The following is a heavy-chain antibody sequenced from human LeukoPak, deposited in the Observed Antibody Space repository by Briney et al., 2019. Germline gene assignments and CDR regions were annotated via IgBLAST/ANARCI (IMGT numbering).Heavy chain of an antibody. D-gene: IGHD5-24*01. CDR2: LTDSGGTT. J-gene: IGHJ3*02. V-gene: IGHV3-23*01. Sequence: PGGSLRLSCAASGFTFSSYAMSWVRQAPGKGLEWVSSLTDSGGTTYYVDSVKGRFTISRDNSKNTLYLHMNSLRAEDTAMYYCAKKRDAFDIWGQGTVVAVSS. CDR1: GFTFSSYA. CDR3: AKKRDAFDI.